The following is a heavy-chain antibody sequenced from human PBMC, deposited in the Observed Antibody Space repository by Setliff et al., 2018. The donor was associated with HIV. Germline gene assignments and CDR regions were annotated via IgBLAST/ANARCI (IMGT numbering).Heavy chain of an antibody. Sequence: SETLSLTCAVSGGSISSNKWWSWVRQSPEKGLEWIGEIHHSRRTNYSPSLKSRVAISLDTSKNQFSLKLSSVTAADTAIYYCARELGSFPYYMDVWGKGTTVTVS. J-gene: IGHJ6*03. CDR1: GGSISSNKW. V-gene: IGHV4-4*02. D-gene: IGHD3-10*01. CDR2: IHHSRRT. CDR3: ARELGSFPYYMDV.